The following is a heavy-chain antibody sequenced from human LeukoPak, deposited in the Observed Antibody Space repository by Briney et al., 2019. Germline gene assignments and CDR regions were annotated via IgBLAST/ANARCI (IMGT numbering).Heavy chain of an antibody. CDR1: GFTFSSYS. J-gene: IGHJ4*02. D-gene: IGHD2-15*01. CDR2: IFGAGTT. Sequence: GGSLRLSCAASGFTFSSYSMSWVRQAPGKGLEWVSVIFGAGTTYYADSVKGRFTISRDNSKNTLYLQMNSLRAEDTAVYYCARAIQFGGYFDYWGQGTLVTVST. V-gene: IGHV3-53*01. CDR3: ARAIQFGGYFDY.